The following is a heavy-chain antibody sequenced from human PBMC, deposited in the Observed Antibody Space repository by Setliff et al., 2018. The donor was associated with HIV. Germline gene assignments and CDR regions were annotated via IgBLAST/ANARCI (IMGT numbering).Heavy chain of an antibody. V-gene: IGHV5-51*01. CDR3: ATPISITSGSAFDY. D-gene: IGHD2-2*01. Sequence: SGESLKISCKGSGYSFISYWIGWVRQMPGKGLEWMGIIYPGDSNTKYSPSFQGQVTLSVDKSISTAYLQWSSLKASDTAMYYCATPISITSGSAFDYWGQGTLVTVSS. CDR2: IYPGDSNT. J-gene: IGHJ4*02. CDR1: GYSFISYW.